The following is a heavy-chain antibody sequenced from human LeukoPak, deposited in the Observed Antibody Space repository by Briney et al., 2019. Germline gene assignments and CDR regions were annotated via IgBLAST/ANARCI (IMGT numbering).Heavy chain of an antibody. CDR3: AKGPGYYDSSGYFDY. V-gene: IGHV3-23*01. D-gene: IGHD3-22*01. Sequence: GGSLRLSCAASGFTFSSYAMSWIRQAPGKGLEWVSAISGSGGSTYYADSVKGRFTISRDNSKNTLYLQMNSLRAEDTAVYYCAKGPGYYDSSGYFDYWGQGTLVTVSS. CDR1: GFTFSSYA. CDR2: ISGSGGST. J-gene: IGHJ4*02.